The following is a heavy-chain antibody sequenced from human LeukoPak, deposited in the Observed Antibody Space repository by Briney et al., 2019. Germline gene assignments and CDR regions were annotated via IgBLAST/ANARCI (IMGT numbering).Heavy chain of an antibody. CDR3: ARFRTYYDYVWGSYRPYYYFDY. Sequence: PSETLSLTCAVYGGSFSGYYWSWIRQPPGKGVEWIGEINHRGSTNYSPSLKSRVTISVDTSKHQFSLKLSSVTAADTAVYYCARFRTYYDYVWGSYRPYYYFDYWGQGTLVTVSS. V-gene: IGHV4-34*01. CDR2: INHRGST. D-gene: IGHD3-16*02. CDR1: GGSFSGYY. J-gene: IGHJ4*02.